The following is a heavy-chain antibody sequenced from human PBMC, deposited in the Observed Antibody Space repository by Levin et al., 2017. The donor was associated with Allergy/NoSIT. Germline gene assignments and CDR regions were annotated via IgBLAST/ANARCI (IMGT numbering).Heavy chain of an antibody. CDR1: GFTFSSYA. CDR2: ISYDGSNK. J-gene: IGHJ6*02. Sequence: PGGSLRLSCAASGFTFSSYAMHWVRQAPGKGLEWVAVISYDGSNKYYADSVKGRFTISRDNSKNTLYLQMNSLRADDTAVYYCARDSYYDSIGYYEPYYYYGMDVWGQGTTVTVSS. D-gene: IGHD3-22*01. V-gene: IGHV3-30-3*01. CDR3: ARDSYYDSIGYYEPYYYYGMDV.